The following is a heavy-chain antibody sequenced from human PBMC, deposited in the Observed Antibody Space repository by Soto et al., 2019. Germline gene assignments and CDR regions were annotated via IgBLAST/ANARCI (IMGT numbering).Heavy chain of an antibody. CDR2: VYYRGRS. CDR3: VSQRTTVPTQAYFDY. V-gene: IGHV4-39*01. J-gene: IGHJ4*02. CDR1: GGSVTNSSYC. D-gene: IGHD4-17*01. Sequence: KPSETLSLTCTVSGGSVTNSSYCWGWLRQSPGKGLEWIGSVYYRGRSYSKSSVKSRVTISVDTSKNRFSLSLNSVTASDTAVYFCVSQRTTVPTQAYFDYWGPGALVTVS.